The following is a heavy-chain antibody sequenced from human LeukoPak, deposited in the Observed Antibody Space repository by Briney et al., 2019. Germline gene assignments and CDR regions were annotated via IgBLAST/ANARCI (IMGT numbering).Heavy chain of an antibody. Sequence: SVKVSCKASGGTFSSYAISWVRQAPGQGLEWMGGIIPIFGTANYAQKFQGRVTITADESTSRAYMELSSLRSEDTAVYYCARFQLLYCAFDIWGQGTMVTVSS. V-gene: IGHV1-69*13. CDR3: ARFQLLYCAFDI. CDR2: IIPIFGTA. D-gene: IGHD2-2*02. CDR1: GGTFSSYA. J-gene: IGHJ3*02.